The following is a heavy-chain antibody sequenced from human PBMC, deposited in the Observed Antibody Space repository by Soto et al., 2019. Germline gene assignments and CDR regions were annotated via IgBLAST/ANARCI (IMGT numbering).Heavy chain of an antibody. CDR2: IYYSGGT. V-gene: IGHV4-59*01. J-gene: IGHJ4*02. CDR3: ARGLFYGSGSYRFDY. CDR1: GGSISSYY. D-gene: IGHD3-10*01. Sequence: SETLSLTCTVSGGSISSYYWSWIRQPPGKGLEWIGYIYYSGGTNYNPSLKSRVTISVDTSKNQFSLKLSSVTAADTAVYYCARGLFYGSGSYRFDYWGQGTLVTVSS.